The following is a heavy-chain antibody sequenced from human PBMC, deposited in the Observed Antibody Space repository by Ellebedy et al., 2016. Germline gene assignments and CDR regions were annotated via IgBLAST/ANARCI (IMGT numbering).Heavy chain of an antibody. V-gene: IGHV6-1*01. CDR2: TYYRSKWYN. CDR1: GDSVSTNSVSGYSVA. Sequence: SQTLSLTCXILGDSVSTNSVSGYSVAWNWIRQSPSRGLEWLGRTYYRSKWYNDYAVSVIGRITINADTSNNQFSLQLNSLTPEDTAVYYCVRGRLNAFDIWGPGTMVTVSS. CDR3: VRGRLNAFDI. J-gene: IGHJ3*02.